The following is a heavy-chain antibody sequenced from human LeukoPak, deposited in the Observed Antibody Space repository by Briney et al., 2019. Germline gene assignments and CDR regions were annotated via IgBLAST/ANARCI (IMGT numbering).Heavy chain of an antibody. J-gene: IGHJ4*02. CDR2: IYYGGST. Sequence: SETLSLTCTVSGGSISSGDYYWSWIRQPPGKGLEWIGYIYYGGSTYYNPSLKSRVTISVDTSKSQFSLKLSSVTAADTAVYYCARSGRWLHNSGIDYWGQGTLVTVSS. CDR3: ARSGRWLHNSGIDY. CDR1: GGSISSGDYY. D-gene: IGHD5-24*01. V-gene: IGHV4-30-4*01.